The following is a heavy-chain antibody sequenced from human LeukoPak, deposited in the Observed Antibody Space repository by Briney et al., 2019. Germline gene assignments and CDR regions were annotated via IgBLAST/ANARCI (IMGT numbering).Heavy chain of an antibody. CDR3: ARSVAGNTIFGVVISMDV. CDR1: GGSLSSYY. V-gene: IGHV4-59*01. Sequence: PSETLSLTFTIPGGSLSSYYWGWIRQPPGKGLELVGYIYYSGSTNYNPPLKSRVTMSVDTSKTQFSLKPSSVTAADTAVYYCARSVAGNTIFGVVISMDVWGQGTTVTVSS. J-gene: IGHJ6*02. CDR2: IYYSGST. D-gene: IGHD3-3*01.